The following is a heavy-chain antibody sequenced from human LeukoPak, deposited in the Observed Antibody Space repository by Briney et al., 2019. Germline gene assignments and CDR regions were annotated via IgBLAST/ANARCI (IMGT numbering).Heavy chain of an antibody. CDR2: ISSRSSGI. D-gene: IGHD6-19*01. J-gene: IGHJ4*02. CDR3: ARKDSGWHLY. CDR1: GFIFSSYS. V-gene: IGHV3-48*04. Sequence: GGSLRLSCAASGFIFSSYSMNWVRQAPGKGLEWVSYISSRSSGIYYADSVKGRFTISRDNAKNSLYLQMNSLRAEDTAVYYCARKDSGWHLYWGQGTLVTVSS.